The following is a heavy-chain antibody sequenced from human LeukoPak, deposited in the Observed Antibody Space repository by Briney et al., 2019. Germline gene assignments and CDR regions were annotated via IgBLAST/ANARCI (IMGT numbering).Heavy chain of an antibody. J-gene: IGHJ3*02. CDR1: GGSISSYY. CDR3: ARDLIYYDSSGYHNDAFDI. Sequence: KTSETLSLTCTVSGGSISSYYWSWIRQPAGKGLEWIGRIYTSGSTNYNPSLKSRVTISVDTSKNQFSLKLSSVTAADTAVYYCARDLIYYDSSGYHNDAFDIWGQGTMVTVSS. D-gene: IGHD3-22*01. V-gene: IGHV4-4*07. CDR2: IYTSGST.